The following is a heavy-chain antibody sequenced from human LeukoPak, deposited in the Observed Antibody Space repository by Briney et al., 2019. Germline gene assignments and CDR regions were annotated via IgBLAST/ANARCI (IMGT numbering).Heavy chain of an antibody. J-gene: IGHJ4*02. CDR1: GFTFSSYA. Sequence: GGSLRLSCAASGFTFSSYAMHWVRQAPGKGLEWVAVISYDGSNKYYADSVKGRFTISRDNSKNALYLQMNSLRAEDTAVYYCAKTLGGMITFGGVIVLTGFDYWGQGTLVTVSS. CDR2: ISYDGSNK. CDR3: AKTLGGMITFGGVIVLTGFDY. V-gene: IGHV3-30*04. D-gene: IGHD3-16*02.